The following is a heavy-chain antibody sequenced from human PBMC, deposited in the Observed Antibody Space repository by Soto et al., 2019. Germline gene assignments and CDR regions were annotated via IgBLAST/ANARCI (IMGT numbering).Heavy chain of an antibody. CDR2: ILYDGSNK. CDR1: GFTLSSYG. J-gene: IGHJ4*02. D-gene: IGHD1-20*01. Sequence: VQLVESGGGVVQPGRSLRLSCAASGFTLSSYGMHWVRQAPGKGLEWVSLILYDGSNKYYTESVKGRFTISRDNSKHALYLQMNSLRIEDTAVYYCAKETVTGINTGSHFDSWGQGTPVTVSS. V-gene: IGHV3-30*18. CDR3: AKETVTGINTGSHFDS.